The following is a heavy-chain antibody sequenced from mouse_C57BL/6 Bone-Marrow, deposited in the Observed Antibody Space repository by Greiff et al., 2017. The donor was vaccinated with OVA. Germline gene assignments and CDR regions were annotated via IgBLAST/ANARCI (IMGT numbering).Heavy chain of an antibody. Sequence: QVQLQQSGPELVKPGASVKISCKASGYAFSSSWMNWVKRRPGKGLEWIGRIYPGDGDTNYNGKFKGKATLTADKSSSTAYMQLSSLTSEDSAVYFCARRDYGSSYYFDYWGQGTTLTVSS. CDR3: ARRDYGSSYYFDY. D-gene: IGHD1-1*01. CDR2: IYPGDGDT. CDR1: GYAFSSSW. V-gene: IGHV1-82*01. J-gene: IGHJ2*01.